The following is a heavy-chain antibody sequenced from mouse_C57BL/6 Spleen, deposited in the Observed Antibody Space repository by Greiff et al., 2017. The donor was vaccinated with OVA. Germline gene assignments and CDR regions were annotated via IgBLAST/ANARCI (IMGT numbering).Heavy chain of an antibody. CDR3: TRSLYGNYGDY. D-gene: IGHD2-1*01. V-gene: IGHV1-15*01. CDR2: IDPETGGT. CDR1: GYTFTDYE. J-gene: IGHJ2*01. Sequence: VQLQQSGAELVRPGASVTLSCKASGYTFTDYEMHWVKQTPVHGLEWIGAIDPETGGTAYNQKFKGKAILTADKSSSTAYMELRSLTSEDSAVYYGTRSLYGNYGDYWGQGTTLTVSS.